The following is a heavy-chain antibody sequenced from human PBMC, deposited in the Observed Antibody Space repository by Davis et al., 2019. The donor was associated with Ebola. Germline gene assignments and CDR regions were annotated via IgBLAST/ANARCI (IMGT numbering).Heavy chain of an antibody. CDR3: ARHREAPGLLQLPIAAAPLS. CDR1: GYTFTSYW. V-gene: IGHV5-51*01. J-gene: IGHJ4*02. CDR2: IYPGDSDV. D-gene: IGHD6-13*01. Sequence: KVSCKGSGYTFTSYWITWVRQLPGKGLEWMGIIYPGDSDVRYSSSFQGHVTISADRAISTAYLQWSSLKASDTAMYYCARHREAPGLLQLPIAAAPLSWGQGTLVTVSS.